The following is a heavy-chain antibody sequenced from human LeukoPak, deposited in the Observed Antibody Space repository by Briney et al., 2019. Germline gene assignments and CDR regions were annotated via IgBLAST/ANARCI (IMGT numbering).Heavy chain of an antibody. CDR1: GFTFSYYW. Sequence: GGSLRLSCAASGFTFSYYWMLWLRQTPGKGLVSVARIGSDGGSTRYADSVKGRFTISRDNAENTPYLQLNSLSADDTGIYYCARDDTNGIDYWGQGTLVTVSS. V-gene: IGHV3-74*01. CDR3: ARDDTNGIDY. J-gene: IGHJ4*02. CDR2: IGSDGGST. D-gene: IGHD2-2*01.